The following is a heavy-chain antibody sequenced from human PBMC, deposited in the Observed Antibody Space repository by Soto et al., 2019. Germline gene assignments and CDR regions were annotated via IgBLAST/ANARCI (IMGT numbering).Heavy chain of an antibody. D-gene: IGHD3-10*01. CDR1: GFTFSSYA. Sequence: QVQLVESGGGVVQPGRSLRLSCAASGFTFSSYAMHWVRQAPGKGLEWVAVISYDGSNKYYADSVKSRFTISRDNSKNTLYLQMNSLRAEDTAVYYCAREGQYYYGPAGHFDYWGQGTLVTVSS. CDR2: ISYDGSNK. J-gene: IGHJ4*02. CDR3: AREGQYYYGPAGHFDY. V-gene: IGHV3-30-3*01.